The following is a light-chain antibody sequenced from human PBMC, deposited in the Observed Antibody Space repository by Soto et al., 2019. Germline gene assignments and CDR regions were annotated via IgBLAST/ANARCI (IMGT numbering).Light chain of an antibody. CDR2: KDT. J-gene: IGLJ3*02. CDR3: CRSAGVTVDFM. V-gene: IGLV2-23*01. Sequence: QSALTQPASVSGSPGQSIIISCIGASSDVGNYNLVSWHQQHPGTAPQLIIYKDTERPSGVSDCFSGSRSGNTASLTISGLQAEDEADYYCCRSAGVTVDFMFGGGTKLTVL. CDR1: SSDVGNYNL.